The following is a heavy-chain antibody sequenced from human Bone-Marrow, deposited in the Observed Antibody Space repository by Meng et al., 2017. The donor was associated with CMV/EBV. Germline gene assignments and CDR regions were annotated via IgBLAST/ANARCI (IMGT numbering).Heavy chain of an antibody. J-gene: IGHJ1*01. V-gene: IGHV3-30*02. D-gene: IGHD2-2*02. CDR2: IRYDGSNK. Sequence: SCKASGYTFSGYYIHWVRQAPGKGLEWVAFIRYDGSNKYYADSVKGRFTISRDNSKNTLYLQMNSLRAEDTAVYYCVRYCSNSDCYKGSAEYYQHWAQGTLVTVSS. CDR1: GYTFSGYY. CDR3: VRYCSNSDCYKGSAEYYQH.